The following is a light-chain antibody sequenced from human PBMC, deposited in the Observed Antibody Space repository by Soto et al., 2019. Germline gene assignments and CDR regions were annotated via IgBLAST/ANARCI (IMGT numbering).Light chain of an antibody. CDR2: TAS. V-gene: IGKV1-39*01. CDR1: QSISSF. CDR3: QQSYTTLYT. J-gene: IGKJ2*01. Sequence: DIQLTQSPSSLSASVGDRVTITCRASQSISSFLNWYQLKPGKPPKLLIYTASSLQCGVPSRFSACGSGTDFTLTISRLQPEDFATYSCQQSYTTLYTFGQGTKLEIK.